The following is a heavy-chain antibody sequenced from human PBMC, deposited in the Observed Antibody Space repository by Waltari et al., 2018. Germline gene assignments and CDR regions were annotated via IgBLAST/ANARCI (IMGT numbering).Heavy chain of an antibody. CDR1: GGSISSYY. CDR3: ARGVAQAYCGGDCYPVGSNWFDP. Sequence: QVQLQESGPGLVKPSETLSLTCTVSGGSISSYYWSWIRQPPGKGLEWIGYIYYSGGTNHNPSLKSRVTISVDTSKNQFSLNLSSVTAADTAVYYCARGVAQAYCGGDCYPVGSNWFDPWGQGTLVTVSS. V-gene: IGHV4-59*01. D-gene: IGHD2-21*01. J-gene: IGHJ5*02. CDR2: IYYSGGT.